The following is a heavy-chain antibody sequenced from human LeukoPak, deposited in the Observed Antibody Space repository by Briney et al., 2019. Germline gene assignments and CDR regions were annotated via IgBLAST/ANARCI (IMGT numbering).Heavy chain of an antibody. V-gene: IGHV3-23*01. CDR2: ISGSADNT. Sequence: PGGSLRLFCAASGFAFSNYAMSWVRQAPGKGLEWVSTISGSADNTYYGDSVKGRFTISRDNSKNTLFLQMNSLRVADTAVYYCAKDSSSSNYYYGMDVWGQGTTVTVSS. J-gene: IGHJ6*02. D-gene: IGHD6-6*01. CDR1: GFAFSNYA. CDR3: AKDSSSSNYYYGMDV.